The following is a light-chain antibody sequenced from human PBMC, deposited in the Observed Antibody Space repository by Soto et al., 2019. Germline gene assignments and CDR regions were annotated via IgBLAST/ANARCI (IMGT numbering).Light chain of an antibody. J-gene: IGKJ3*01. Sequence: DIQLTQSPFFLSASVGDRVTITCRACQGIRSYLAWYQQRPGKAPELLIYGASTLRTGVASRFSGSGSGTEFTLTISSLQPEDFATYFCQQLNIFPPLFTFGPGTKVDIK. CDR1: QGIRSY. CDR3: QQLNIFPPLFT. V-gene: IGKV1-9*01. CDR2: GAS.